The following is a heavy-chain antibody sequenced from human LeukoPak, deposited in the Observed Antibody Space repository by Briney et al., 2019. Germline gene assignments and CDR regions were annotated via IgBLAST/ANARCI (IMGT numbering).Heavy chain of an antibody. V-gene: IGHV3-7*03. J-gene: IGHJ4*02. CDR1: GFTFSSYW. Sequence: GGSLRLSCVASGFTFSSYWMSWVRQAPGKGLEWVANIKGDGSEKYCVDSVKGRFTISRDNSKNTLYLQMNSLRAEDTAVYYCAKALRWYPPFDYWGQGTLVTVSS. CDR3: AKALRWYPPFDY. CDR2: IKGDGSEK. D-gene: IGHD4-23*01.